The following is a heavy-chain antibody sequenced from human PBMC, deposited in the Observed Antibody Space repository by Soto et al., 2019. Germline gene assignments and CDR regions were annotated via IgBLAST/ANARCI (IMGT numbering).Heavy chain of an antibody. J-gene: IGHJ4*02. CDR3: AHHPYYGLAPYSFDY. V-gene: IGHV2-5*02. CDR1: GFSLSTSGVG. D-gene: IGHD3-10*01. Sequence: QITLKESGPTLVKPTQTLTLTCTFSGFSLSTSGVGVGWIRQPPGKALEWLAVIYWDDDKRSSSSLKSRLTIXXHXSXXQVVLTMTNMDPLDTATYYCAHHPYYGLAPYSFDYWGQGILVTVSS. CDR2: IYWDDDK.